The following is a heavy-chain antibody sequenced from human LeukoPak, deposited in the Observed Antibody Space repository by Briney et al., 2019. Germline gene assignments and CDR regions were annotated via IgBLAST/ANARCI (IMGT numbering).Heavy chain of an antibody. J-gene: IGHJ4*02. CDR3: ARGATVGATTFDY. Sequence: SETLSLTCTVSGGSISSSSYYWGWIRQPPGRGLEWIGSIYYSGSTYYNPSLKSRVTISVDTSKNQFSLKLSSVTAADTAVYYCARGATVGATTFDYWGQGTLVTVSS. CDR1: GGSISSSSYY. CDR2: IYYSGST. D-gene: IGHD1-26*01. V-gene: IGHV4-39*01.